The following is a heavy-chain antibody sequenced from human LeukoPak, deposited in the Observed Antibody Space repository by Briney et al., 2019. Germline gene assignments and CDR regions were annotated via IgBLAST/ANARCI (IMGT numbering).Heavy chain of an antibody. CDR3: ARVTYSASRFDY. CDR1: GFTFSTYW. J-gene: IGHJ4*02. Sequence: GGSLRLSCAASGFTFSTYWMHWVRQVPGKGLVWVSRINSEGSSTNYADSVKGRFTISRDNAENTLYLQMNSLRAEDTAVYYCARVTYSASRFDYWGQGALVTVSS. V-gene: IGHV3-74*01. D-gene: IGHD6-13*01. CDR2: INSEGSST.